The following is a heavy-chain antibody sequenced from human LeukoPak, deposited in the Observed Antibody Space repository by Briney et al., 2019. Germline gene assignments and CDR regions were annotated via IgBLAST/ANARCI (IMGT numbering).Heavy chain of an antibody. V-gene: IGHV3-21*01. D-gene: IGHD3-16*01. J-gene: IGHJ3*02. Sequence: KPGGSLRLSCAASGFTFSSYSMNWVRQAPGKGLEWVSYISSSSSYIYYADSVKGRFTISRDNAKNSLYLQMNSLRAEDTAVYYCARDLRLYAFDIWGQGTMVTVSS. CDR1: GFTFSSYS. CDR3: ARDLRLYAFDI. CDR2: ISSSSSYI.